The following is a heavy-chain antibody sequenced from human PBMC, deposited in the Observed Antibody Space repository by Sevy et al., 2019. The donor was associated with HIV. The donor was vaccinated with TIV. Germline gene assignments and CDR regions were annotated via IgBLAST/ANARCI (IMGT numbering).Heavy chain of an antibody. CDR2: IYSGGST. CDR1: GFTVSSNY. D-gene: IGHD2-2*01. V-gene: IGHV3-53*01. J-gene: IGHJ6*02. Sequence: GGSLRLSCAASGFTVSSNYMSWVRQAPGKGLEWVSVIYSGGSTYYADSVKGRFTISMDNSKNTLYLQMNSLRAEDTAVYYCASTRGLLGYCSSTSCYPPAYYYYGMDVWGQGTTVTVSS. CDR3: ASTRGLLGYCSSTSCYPPAYYYYGMDV.